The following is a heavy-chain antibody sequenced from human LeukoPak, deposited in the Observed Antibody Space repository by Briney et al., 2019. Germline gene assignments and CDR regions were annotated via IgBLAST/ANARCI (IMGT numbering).Heavy chain of an antibody. J-gene: IGHJ5*02. V-gene: IGHV3-48*03. CDR1: GFTFSNYE. D-gene: IGHD3-10*01. CDR2: ISSSGSTI. CDR3: ASLLVRPRDWFDP. Sequence: GGSLRLSCAASGFTFSNYEMNWVRQAPGKGLEWVSYISSSGSTIYHADSVKGRFTISRDNAKNSLYLQMNSLRAEDTAIYYCASLLVRPRDWFDPWGQGTLVTVSS.